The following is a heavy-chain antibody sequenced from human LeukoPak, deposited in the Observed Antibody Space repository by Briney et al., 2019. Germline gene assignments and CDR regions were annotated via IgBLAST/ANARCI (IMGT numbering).Heavy chain of an antibody. CDR1: GFTFSSYG. CDR2: IWYDGSNK. D-gene: IGHD5-24*01. V-gene: IGHV3-33*01. CDR3: ARARDGYRTDYFDY. J-gene: IGHJ4*02. Sequence: GRSLRLSCAASGFTFSSYGMHWVRQAPGKGLEWVAAIWYDGSNKYYADSVKGRFTISRDNSKNTLYLQMNSLRAEDTAVYYCARARDGYRTDYFDYWGQGTLVTVSS.